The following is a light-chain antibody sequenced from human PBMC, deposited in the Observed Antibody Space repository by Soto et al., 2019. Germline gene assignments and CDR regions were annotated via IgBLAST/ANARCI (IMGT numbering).Light chain of an antibody. J-gene: IGLJ1*01. CDR2: DVS. CDR1: SNDVGGYNY. Sequence: QSALTQPASVSGSPGQSITISCTGTSNDVGGYNYVSWYQQHPGKAPKFMIYDVSNRPSGVSNRFSGSKSGNMASLTISGLQAEDEADYYCCSYTTSNTRQIVFGTGTKVTV. CDR3: CSYTTSNTRQIV. V-gene: IGLV2-14*01.